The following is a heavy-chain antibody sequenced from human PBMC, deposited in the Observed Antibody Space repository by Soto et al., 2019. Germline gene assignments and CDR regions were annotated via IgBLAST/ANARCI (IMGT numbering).Heavy chain of an antibody. D-gene: IGHD1-26*01. CDR3: AGIYSGSPGGTLRY. CDR1: GGSISSGGYY. CDR2: IYYSGST. Sequence: QVQLQESGPGLVKPSQTLSLTCTVSGGSISSGGYYWSWIRQHPGKGLEWIGYIYYSGSTYYNPSRKSRVTLSVYTSKNQSSLKLSSVTAADTAVYYCAGIYSGSPGGTLRYWGQGTLVTVSS. V-gene: IGHV4-31*03. J-gene: IGHJ4*02.